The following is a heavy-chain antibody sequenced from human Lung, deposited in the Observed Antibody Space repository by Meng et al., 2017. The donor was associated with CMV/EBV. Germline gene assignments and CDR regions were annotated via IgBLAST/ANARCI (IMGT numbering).Heavy chain of an antibody. D-gene: IGHD3-10*01. CDR3: ALRPLLSARVRGHWFDP. J-gene: IGHJ5*02. V-gene: IGHV2-5*02. Sequence: QITLKESGPTLVKPTQTLTLTCNFSGCSLNTIGEAVAWIRQPPGKALEWLALIYWDDDKRYSPSLKNRLTINKDTSKNQVVLTLANMDPVDTATYYCALRPLLSARVRGHWFDPWGQGTLVTVSS. CDR2: IYWDDDK. CDR1: GCSLNTIGEA.